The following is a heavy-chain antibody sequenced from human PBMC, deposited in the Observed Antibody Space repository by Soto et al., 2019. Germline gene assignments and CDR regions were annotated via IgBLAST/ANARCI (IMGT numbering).Heavy chain of an antibody. CDR3: ARDGGDRSADYFFDS. V-gene: IGHV3-30*03. J-gene: IGHJ4*02. CDR1: GFTFSSYG. CDR2: ISYDGNDK. D-gene: IGHD2-2*01. Sequence: GGSLRLSCAASGFTFSSYGMHWVRQAPGKGLEWVTVISYDGNDKYHADSVKGRFTISRDNSKNTLFLQMNSLRVEDTAIYYCARDGGDRSADYFFDSWGQGTLVTAPQ.